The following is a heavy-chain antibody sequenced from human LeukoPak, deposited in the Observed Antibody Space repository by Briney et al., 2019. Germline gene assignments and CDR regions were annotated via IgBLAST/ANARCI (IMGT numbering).Heavy chain of an antibody. CDR2: ISGSGGST. CDR1: GFTFSSYA. J-gene: IGHJ4*02. CDR3: AKFRGYNDSSGVRTDH. V-gene: IGHV3-23*01. Sequence: GGSLRLSCAASGFTFSSYAMSWVRQAPGKGLEWVSAISGSGGSTYYADSVKGRFTISRDNSKNTLYLQMNSLRAEDTAVYYCAKFRGYNDSSGVRTDHWGQGPLVTVPS. D-gene: IGHD3-22*01.